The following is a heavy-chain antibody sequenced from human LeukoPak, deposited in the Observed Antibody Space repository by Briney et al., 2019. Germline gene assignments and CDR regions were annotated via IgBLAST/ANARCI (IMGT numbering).Heavy chain of an antibody. V-gene: IGHV1-46*01. J-gene: IGHJ5*02. D-gene: IGHD1-7*01. CDR3: AYNWNFGWFDP. CDR1: GYTFTSYY. Sequence: ASVKVSCKASGYTFTSYYMHWVRQAPGQGLEWMEIINPSGGSTSYAQKFQGRVTMTRDMSTSTVYMELSSLRSEDTAVYYCAYNWNFGWFDPWGQGTLVTVSS. CDR2: INPSGGST.